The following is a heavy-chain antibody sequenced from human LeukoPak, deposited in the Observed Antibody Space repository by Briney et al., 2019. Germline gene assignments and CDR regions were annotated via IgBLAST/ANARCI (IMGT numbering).Heavy chain of an antibody. D-gene: IGHD6-19*01. Sequence: SETLSLTCAVSGGSISNYYWSWIRQPPGKGLECVGYIYYTGSTTYNPSLKSRVTISVDSSKNQFSLRLSSVTAAYTAVYYCARLSTTSGWYSWFDPRGQGTLVTVSS. CDR3: ARLSTTSGWYSWFDP. CDR2: IYYTGST. J-gene: IGHJ5*02. V-gene: IGHV4-59*08. CDR1: GGSISNYY.